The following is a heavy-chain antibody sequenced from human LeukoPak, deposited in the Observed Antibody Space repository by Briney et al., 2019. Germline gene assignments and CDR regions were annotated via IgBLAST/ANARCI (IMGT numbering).Heavy chain of an antibody. J-gene: IGHJ4*02. V-gene: IGHV3-23*01. CDR1: GFTFSSYA. CDR2: VSGGGGTT. Sequence: GGSLRLSCPASGFTFSSYAMSWVRQAPGKGLEWVSSVSGGGGTTHHADSVKGRFTISRDNYKSTLYLQMNSLGAGDTAVYYCARDGWNVFFDYWGQGALVSVSS. D-gene: IGHD1-1*01. CDR3: ARDGWNVFFDY.